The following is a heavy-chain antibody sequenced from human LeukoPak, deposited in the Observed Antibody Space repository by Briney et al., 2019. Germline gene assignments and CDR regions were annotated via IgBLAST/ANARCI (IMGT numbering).Heavy chain of an antibody. V-gene: IGHV3-48*01. Sequence: GGSLRLSCAASEFTFSSYSMNWVRQAPGKGLEWVSYISSSSSTIYYADSVKGRFTISRDNAKNSLYLQMNSLRAEDTAVYYCARGRDILTGYPGDWGQGTLVTVSS. CDR1: EFTFSSYS. J-gene: IGHJ4*02. CDR2: ISSSSSTI. CDR3: ARGRDILTGYPGD. D-gene: IGHD3-9*01.